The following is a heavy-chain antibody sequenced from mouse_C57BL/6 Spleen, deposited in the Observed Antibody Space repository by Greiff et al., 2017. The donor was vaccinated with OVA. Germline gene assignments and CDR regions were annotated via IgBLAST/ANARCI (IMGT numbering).Heavy chain of an antibody. CDR1: GYTFTDYN. CDR2: INPNNGGT. J-gene: IGHJ4*01. CDR3: ARKLSYYYGSSYSYYAMDY. D-gene: IGHD1-1*01. Sequence: EVKLQESGPELVKPGASVKIPCKASGYTFTDYNMDWVKQSHGKSLEWIGDINPNNGGTIYNQKFKGKATLTVDKSSSTAYMELRSLTSEDTAVYYCARKLSYYYGSSYSYYAMDYWGQGTSVTVSS. V-gene: IGHV1-18*01.